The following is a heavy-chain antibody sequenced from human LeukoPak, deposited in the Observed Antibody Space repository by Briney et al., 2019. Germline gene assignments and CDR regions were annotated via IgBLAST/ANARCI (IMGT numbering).Heavy chain of an antibody. D-gene: IGHD6-19*01. CDR2: ISPSGGST. CDR1: GYTFTGYW. CDR3: ASSIAVAGPYHFDY. Sequence: GASVKLSCKAFGYTFTGYWMHWVRQAPGQGPEWMGVISPSGGSTSYAQKFQGRVTMTRDTSTSTVYMELSSLRSEDTAVYYCASSIAVAGPYHFDYWGQGTLVTVSS. J-gene: IGHJ4*02. V-gene: IGHV1-46*01.